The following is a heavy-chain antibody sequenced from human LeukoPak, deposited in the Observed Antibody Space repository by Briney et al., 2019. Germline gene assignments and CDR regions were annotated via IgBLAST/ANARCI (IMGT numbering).Heavy chain of an antibody. CDR3: AREGRSDYYDSSGYPPYFDY. V-gene: IGHV4-59*01. J-gene: IGHJ4*02. CDR2: IYYSGST. Sequence: SETLSLSCTVSGGSISSYYWSWIRQPPGKGLEWIGYIYYSGSTNYNPSLKSRVTISVDTSKNQFSLKLSSVTAADTDVYYCAREGRSDYYDSSGYPPYFDYWGQGTLVTVSS. D-gene: IGHD3-22*01. CDR1: GGSISSYY.